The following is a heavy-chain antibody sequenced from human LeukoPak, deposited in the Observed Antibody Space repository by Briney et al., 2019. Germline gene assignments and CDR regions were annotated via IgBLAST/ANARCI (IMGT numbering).Heavy chain of an antibody. CDR3: ARFYSSGWLVDY. J-gene: IGHJ4*02. Sequence: SETLSLTCTVSGYSISSGYYWGWIRQPPGKGLEWIGSIYHSGSTYYNPSLKSRVTISVDTSKNQFSLKLSSVTAADTAVYYCARFYSSGWLVDYWGQGTLVTVSS. CDR2: IYHSGST. CDR1: GYSISSGYY. D-gene: IGHD6-19*01. V-gene: IGHV4-38-2*02.